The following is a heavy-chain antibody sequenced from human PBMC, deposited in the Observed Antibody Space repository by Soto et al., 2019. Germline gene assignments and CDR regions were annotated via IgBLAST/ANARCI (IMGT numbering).Heavy chain of an antibody. CDR2: INPSGGST. J-gene: IGHJ6*02. CDR1: GYTFTDYF. Sequence: QVQVVQSGAEVKKPGASVRISCKASGYTFTDYFIHWVRQAPGQGLEWMGRINPSGGSTTKAQKFQGRLTMTGDTSTSTAYMELSSLRSDDTAVYYCTRGRQYYQYAMDVWGQGTTVTVSS. V-gene: IGHV1-46*03. CDR3: TRGRQYYQYAMDV.